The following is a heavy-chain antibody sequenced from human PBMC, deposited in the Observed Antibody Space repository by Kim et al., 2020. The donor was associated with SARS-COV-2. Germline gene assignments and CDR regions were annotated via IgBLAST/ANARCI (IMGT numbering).Heavy chain of an antibody. D-gene: IGHD3-10*01. V-gene: IGHV4-39*01. CDR1: GGSISSSSYY. Sequence: SETLSLTCTVSGGSISSSSYYWGWIRQPPGKGLEWIGSIYYSGSTYYNPSLKSRVTISVDTSKNQFSLKLSSVTAADTAVYYCARSEWYGPRGSGSYSFDYWGQGTLVTVSS. CDR2: IYYSGST. CDR3: ARSEWYGPRGSGSYSFDY. J-gene: IGHJ4*02.